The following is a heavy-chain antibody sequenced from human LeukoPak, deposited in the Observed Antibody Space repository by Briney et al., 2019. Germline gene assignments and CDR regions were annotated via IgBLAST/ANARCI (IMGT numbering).Heavy chain of an antibody. D-gene: IGHD3-16*01. V-gene: IGHV4-39*07. CDR3: ARVYDYVWGSYPPGDY. Sequence: PSETLSLTCTVSGGSISSSSYYWGWIRQPPGKGLEWIGSIYYSGSTYYNPSLKSRVTISVDTSKNQFSLKLSSVTAADTAVYYCARVYDYVWGSYPPGDYWGQGTLVTVSS. J-gene: IGHJ4*02. CDR2: IYYSGST. CDR1: GGSISSSSYY.